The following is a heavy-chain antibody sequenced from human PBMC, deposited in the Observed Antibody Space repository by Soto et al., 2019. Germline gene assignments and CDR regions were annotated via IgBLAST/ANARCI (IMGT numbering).Heavy chain of an antibody. D-gene: IGHD2-2*01. CDR3: AREWRSTGSIGLYYMDV. J-gene: IGHJ6*03. Sequence: VQLVQSGAEVKKPGSSVKVSCKASGGTFSSYTISWVRQAPGQGLEWMGRIIPILGIANYAQKFQGRVTITADKSTSTAYMELSSLRSEDTAVYYCAREWRSTGSIGLYYMDVWGKGTTVTVSS. CDR2: IIPILGIA. CDR1: GGTFSSYT. V-gene: IGHV1-69*08.